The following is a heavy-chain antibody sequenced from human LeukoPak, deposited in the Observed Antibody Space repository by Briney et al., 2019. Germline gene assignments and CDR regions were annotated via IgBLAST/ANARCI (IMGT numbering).Heavy chain of an antibody. Sequence: SETLSLTCAVSGGSASHSNWWTWVRQSPGKGLEWIGEVHPSEGTNYNPSLKSRVTISLDKSKNQFSLKLSSVTAADTAVYYCARDPRTYGWGGWFDPWGQGTLVTVSS. CDR1: GGSASHSNW. CDR2: VHPSEGT. V-gene: IGHV4-4*02. D-gene: IGHD3-10*01. J-gene: IGHJ5*02. CDR3: ARDPRTYGWGGWFDP.